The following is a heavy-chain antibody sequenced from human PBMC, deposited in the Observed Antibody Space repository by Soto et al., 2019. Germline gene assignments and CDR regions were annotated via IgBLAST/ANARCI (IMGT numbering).Heavy chain of an antibody. D-gene: IGHD6-19*01. Sequence: EVQLVETGGGLIQPGGSLRLSCAASGFTVSSNYMSWVRQAPGKGLEWVSVISSGGSTYYADSVKGRFTISRDNSKNTLYLQMNSLRAEDTAVYYCARAEQWLPPGVWGQGTLVTVSS. CDR3: ARAEQWLPPGV. V-gene: IGHV3-53*02. J-gene: IGHJ4*02. CDR1: GFTVSSNY. CDR2: ISSGGST.